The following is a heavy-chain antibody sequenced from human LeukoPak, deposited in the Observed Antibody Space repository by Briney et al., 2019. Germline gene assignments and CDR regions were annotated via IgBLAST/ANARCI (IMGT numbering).Heavy chain of an antibody. CDR3: AREVRSITMVRGDRYYFDY. CDR2: INPNSGGT. CDR1: GYTFTGYY. V-gene: IGHV1-2*02. J-gene: IGHJ4*02. D-gene: IGHD3-10*01. Sequence: ASVKVSCKASGYTFTGYYMHWVRQAPGQGLEWMGWINPNSGGTNYAQKFQGRVTMTRDTSISTAYMERSRLRSDDTAVYYCAREVRSITMVRGDRYYFDYWGQGTLVTVSS.